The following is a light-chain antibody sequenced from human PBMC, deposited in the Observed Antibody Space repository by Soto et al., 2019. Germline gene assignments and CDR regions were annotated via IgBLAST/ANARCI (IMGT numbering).Light chain of an antibody. V-gene: IGLV2-14*01. CDR3: NSYTDTRLYV. CDR2: DVA. J-gene: IGLJ1*01. CDR1: RSDVGGYNY. Sequence: QSALTQPASVSGSPGQSITISCSGTRSDVGGYNYVSWYQQHPGKAPKLVIHDVARRPSGVSNRFSGSKSGNTAYLTISGLQAEDEADYYCNSYTDTRLYVFGGGTKVT.